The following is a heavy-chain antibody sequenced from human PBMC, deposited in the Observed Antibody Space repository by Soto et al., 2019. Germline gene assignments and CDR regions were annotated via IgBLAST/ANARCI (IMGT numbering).Heavy chain of an antibody. J-gene: IGHJ5*02. CDR2: INHSGST. CDR1: GGSFSGYY. CDR3: ARGKEGIEAAGGRWFDP. Sequence: PXATLSLTCAVYGGSFSGYYWSWIRQPPGKGLEWIGEINHSGSTNYNPSLKSRVTISVDTSKNQFSLKLSSVTAADTAVYYCARGKEGIEAAGGRWFDPWGQGTLVTVSS. D-gene: IGHD6-13*01. V-gene: IGHV4-34*01.